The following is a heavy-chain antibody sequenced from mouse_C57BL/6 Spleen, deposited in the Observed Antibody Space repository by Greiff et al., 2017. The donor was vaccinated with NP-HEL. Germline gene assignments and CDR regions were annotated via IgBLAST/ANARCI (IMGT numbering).Heavy chain of an antibody. V-gene: IGHV1-53*01. J-gene: IGHJ3*01. D-gene: IGHD2-4*01. CDR2: INPSNGGT. CDR3: ARSNYDYDWFAY. Sequence: QVQLKQPGTELVKPGASVKLSCKASGYTFTSYWMHWVKQRPGQGLEWIGNINPSNGGTNYNEKFKSKATLTVDKSSSTAYMQLSSLTSEDSAVYYCARSNYDYDWFAYWGQGTLVTVSA. CDR1: GYTFTSYW.